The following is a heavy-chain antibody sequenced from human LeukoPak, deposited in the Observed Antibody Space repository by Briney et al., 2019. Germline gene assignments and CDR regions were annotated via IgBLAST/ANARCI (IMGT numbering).Heavy chain of an antibody. CDR3: ARHRAYGFDF. V-gene: IGHV3-33*01. J-gene: IGHJ3*01. CDR2: MWYDGSNE. Sequence: GGSLRLSCAASGFTFSNYGMHWVRQAPGKGLEWVAVMWYDGSNEYSGDSVKGRFTISRDKSRNTLDLQMNSLRAEDTAVYYCARHRAYGFDFWGQGTLVTVSS. CDR1: GFTFSNYG.